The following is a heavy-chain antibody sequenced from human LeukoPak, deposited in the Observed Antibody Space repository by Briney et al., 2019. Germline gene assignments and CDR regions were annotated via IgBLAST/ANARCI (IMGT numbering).Heavy chain of an antibody. D-gene: IGHD6-19*01. CDR2: IYYSGST. Sequence: PSETLSLTCTVSGGSISSSSYYWGWIRQPPGKGLEWIGSIYYSGSTYYNPSLKSRVTISVDTSKNQFSLKLSSVTAADTAVYYGASGRQWLGPLFFDYWGQGTLVTVSS. V-gene: IGHV4-39*07. J-gene: IGHJ4*02. CDR3: ASGRQWLGPLFFDY. CDR1: GGSISSSSYY.